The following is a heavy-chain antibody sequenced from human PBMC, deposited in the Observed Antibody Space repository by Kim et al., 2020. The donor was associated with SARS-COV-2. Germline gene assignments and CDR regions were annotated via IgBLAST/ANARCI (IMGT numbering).Heavy chain of an antibody. CDR3: ARDLGLGQRYDSSGSPIVPVLLWYYGMDV. D-gene: IGHD3-22*01. CDR1: GFTFSSYS. CDR2: ISSSSSYI. V-gene: IGHV3-21*01. Sequence: GGSLRLSCAASGFTFSSYSMNWVRQAPGKGLEWVSSISSSSSYIYYADSVKGRFTISRDNAKNSLYLQMNSLRAEDTAVYYCARDLGLGQRYDSSGSPIVPVLLWYYGMDVWGQGTTVTVSS. J-gene: IGHJ6*02.